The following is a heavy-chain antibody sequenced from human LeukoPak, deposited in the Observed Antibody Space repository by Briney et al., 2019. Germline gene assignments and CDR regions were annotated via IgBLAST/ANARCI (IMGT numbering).Heavy chain of an antibody. Sequence: SETLSLTCTVSGGSISSYYWSWIRQPAGKGLEWIGRIYTSGSTNYNPSLKSRVTMSVDTSKNQFSLKLSSVTAADTAVYYCARVAKYCSSTSCKWYYFDYWGQGTLVNVSS. J-gene: IGHJ4*02. CDR3: ARVAKYCSSTSCKWYYFDY. V-gene: IGHV4-4*07. CDR1: GGSISSYY. CDR2: IYTSGST. D-gene: IGHD2-2*01.